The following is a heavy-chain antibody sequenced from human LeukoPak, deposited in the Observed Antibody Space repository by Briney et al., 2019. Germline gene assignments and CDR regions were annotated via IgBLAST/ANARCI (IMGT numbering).Heavy chain of an antibody. J-gene: IGHJ4*02. D-gene: IGHD2-2*01. CDR3: ARAIRNQLLSDY. CDR2: MNPNSGNT. V-gene: IGHV1-8*01. CDR1: GYTFSSYD. Sequence: ASVKVSCNTSGYTFSSYDVIWVRLAPGQGLEWMGWMNPNSGNTGYAQKFQGRVTMTGDTSIRTAYMELSSLISEDTAVYYCARAIRNQLLSDYWGQGTLVTVSS.